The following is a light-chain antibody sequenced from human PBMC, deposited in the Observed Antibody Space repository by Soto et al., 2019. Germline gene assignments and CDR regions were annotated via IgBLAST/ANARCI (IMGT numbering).Light chain of an antibody. J-gene: IGKJ1*01. Sequence: EIVLTQSPATLSLSPGERATLSCRASQSVSSYLAWYQQKPGQAPRLLIYDASNRATGIPDRFSGSGSGTDFTLTISSLEPEDFAVYYCQQYGSSPRTFGQGTKVEIK. CDR3: QQYGSSPRT. CDR1: QSVSSY. V-gene: IGKV3-11*01. CDR2: DAS.